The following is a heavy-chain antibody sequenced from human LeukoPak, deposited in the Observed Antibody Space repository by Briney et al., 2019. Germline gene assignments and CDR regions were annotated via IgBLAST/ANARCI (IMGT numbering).Heavy chain of an antibody. V-gene: IGHV3-30*03. CDR3: ASPDEGY. Sequence: GGSLRLSCAASGFTFSSYGMHWVRQAPGKGLEWVAVISYDGSNKYYADSVKGRFTISRDNSKNTLYLQMNSLRAEDTAVYYCASPDEGYWGQGTLVTVSS. CDR1: GFTFSSYG. J-gene: IGHJ4*02. CDR2: ISYDGSNK.